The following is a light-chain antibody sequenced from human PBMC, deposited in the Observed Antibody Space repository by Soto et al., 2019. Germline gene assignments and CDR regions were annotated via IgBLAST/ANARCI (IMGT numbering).Light chain of an antibody. CDR2: ANT. CDR1: SSNIGARYD. V-gene: IGLV1-40*01. Sequence: QSVLTQPPSVSGAPGQRVTISCTGSSSNIGARYDVHWYLQLPGTAPKLLIYANTNRPSGVPDRFSGSKSGTSASLAITGLQAEDEADYYCQSYDTSLRVVFGGGTKLTVL. J-gene: IGLJ2*01. CDR3: QSYDTSLRVV.